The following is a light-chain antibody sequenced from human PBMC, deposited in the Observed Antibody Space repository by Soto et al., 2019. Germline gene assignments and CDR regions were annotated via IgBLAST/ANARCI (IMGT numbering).Light chain of an antibody. CDR1: QDIRSS. CDR3: QQTYSDPPWT. Sequence: DIQMTQSPSFLSASVGDRFAVTCRASQDIRSSLNWYQQKPWKAPKFVIYVASSLQTGVPPRFSGSGSGTDFTLTISGLQAEDYATYFCQQTYSDPPWTFGQGTKVDIK. CDR2: VAS. J-gene: IGKJ1*01. V-gene: IGKV1-39*01.